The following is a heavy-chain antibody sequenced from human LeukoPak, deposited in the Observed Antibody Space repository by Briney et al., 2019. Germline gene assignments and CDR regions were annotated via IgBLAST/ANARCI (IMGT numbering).Heavy chain of an antibody. CDR2: IYYSGST. J-gene: IGHJ4*02. D-gene: IGHD6-19*01. Sequence: SETLSLTCTVSGGSISSYYWSWIRQLPGKGLEWIGYIYYSGSTNYNPSLKSRVTISVDTSKNQFSLKLSSVTAADTAVYYCARHFSSGWYVYDYWGQGTLVTVSS. CDR1: GGSISSYY. CDR3: ARHFSSGWYVYDY. V-gene: IGHV4-59*08.